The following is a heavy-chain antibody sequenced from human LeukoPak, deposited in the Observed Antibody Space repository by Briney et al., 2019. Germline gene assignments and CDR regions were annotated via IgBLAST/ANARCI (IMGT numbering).Heavy chain of an antibody. CDR1: GCTFSSYA. CDR3: ARSPNYYDSSGYYYGGFDY. J-gene: IGHJ4*02. CDR2: IIPIFGTA. D-gene: IGHD3-22*01. Sequence: SVKVSCKASGCTFSSYAISWVRQAPGQWLEWMGGIIPIFGTANYAQKFQGRVTITTDESTSTAYMELSSLRSEDTAVYYCARSPNYYDSSGYYYGGFDYWGQGTLVTVSS. V-gene: IGHV1-69*05.